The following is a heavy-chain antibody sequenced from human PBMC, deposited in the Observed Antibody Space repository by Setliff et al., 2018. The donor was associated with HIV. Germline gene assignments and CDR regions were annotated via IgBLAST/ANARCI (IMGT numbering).Heavy chain of an antibody. V-gene: IGHV3-74*01. CDR2: INSDGSGT. J-gene: IGHJ4*02. Sequence: PGGSLSLSCAASGFIFSTYWMHWVRQAPGKGLVWVSRINSDGSGTIYADSVKGRFTISRDNAENTLYLHLGSLKPEDTAVYYCARGGATILAGFDYWGQGALVTVSS. CDR1: GFIFSTYW. CDR3: ARGGATILAGFDY. D-gene: IGHD1-26*01.